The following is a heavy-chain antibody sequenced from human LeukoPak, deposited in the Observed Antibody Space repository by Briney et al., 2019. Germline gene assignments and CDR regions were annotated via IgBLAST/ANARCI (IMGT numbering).Heavy chain of an antibody. J-gene: IGHJ6*04. V-gene: IGHV4-59*01. D-gene: IGHD2-2*01. Sequence: SETLSLTCTVSGGSISSYYWSWIRQPPGKGLEWIGYIYDSGSTNYNPSLKSRVTISLDTSKNQFSLKPTSVTAADTAVYYCARDCSSTSCYLPDVWGKGTTVTVSS. CDR1: GGSISSYY. CDR2: IYDSGST. CDR3: ARDCSSTSCYLPDV.